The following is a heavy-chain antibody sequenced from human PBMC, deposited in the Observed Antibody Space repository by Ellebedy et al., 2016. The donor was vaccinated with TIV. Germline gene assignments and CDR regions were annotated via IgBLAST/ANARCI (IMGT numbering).Heavy chain of an antibody. Sequence: GESLKISCAASGFTFSIAGMTWVRQAPGKGLEWVATIDFSGTGTYYADSVTGRFIISRDNTKNSLFLQMNSLRAEDTAVYYCARARLDWNWFDPWGQGTLVTVSS. CDR3: ARARLDWNWFDP. V-gene: IGHV3-21*06. CDR1: GFTFSIAG. J-gene: IGHJ5*02. D-gene: IGHD3-9*01. CDR2: IDFSGTGT.